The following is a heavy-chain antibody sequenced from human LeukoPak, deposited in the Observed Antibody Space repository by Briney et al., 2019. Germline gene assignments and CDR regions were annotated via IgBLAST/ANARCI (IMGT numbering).Heavy chain of an antibody. CDR3: ARPLTKLDAFDI. Sequence: SETLSLTCTVSGGSISSSSYYWGWIRQPPGKGLEWIGSIYYSGSTYYNPSLKSRVTISVDTSKNQFSLKLSSVTAADTAVYYCARPLTKLDAFDIWGQGTMVTVSS. J-gene: IGHJ3*02. D-gene: IGHD3-3*01. CDR1: GGSISSSSYY. CDR2: IYYSGST. V-gene: IGHV4-39*01.